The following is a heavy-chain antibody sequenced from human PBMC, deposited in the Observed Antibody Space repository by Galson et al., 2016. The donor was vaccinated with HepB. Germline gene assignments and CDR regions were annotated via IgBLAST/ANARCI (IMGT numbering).Heavy chain of an antibody. D-gene: IGHD3-3*01. CDR3: ARGGHQDFWSAYFPNGMDG. CDR2: INAGNGNGNT. J-gene: IGHJ6*02. V-gene: IGHV1-3*01. Sequence: SVKVSCKASGYTFSNYAMHWVRQAPGQRLEWMAWINAGNGNGNTKYSQKFQDRVTIQRDTSASTVYMELRSLRPEDTAVYYCARGGHQDFWSAYFPNGMDGWGQGTTVTVSS. CDR1: GYTFSNYA.